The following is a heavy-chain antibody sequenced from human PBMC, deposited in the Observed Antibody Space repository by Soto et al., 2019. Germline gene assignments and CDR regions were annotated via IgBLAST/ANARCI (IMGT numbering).Heavy chain of an antibody. CDR3: AREGFSGYEALDY. D-gene: IGHD5-12*01. V-gene: IGHV4-59*01. J-gene: IGHJ4*02. Sequence: SETLSLTCSVSGGPIRSYYLSWVRQAPGKGLEWIAYIAYTGITGYNPSLRSRVTISGDTSQNVFSLKMTSVAAADTAVYYCAREGFSGYEALDYWGQGILVTVSS. CDR1: GGPIRSYY. CDR2: IAYTGIT.